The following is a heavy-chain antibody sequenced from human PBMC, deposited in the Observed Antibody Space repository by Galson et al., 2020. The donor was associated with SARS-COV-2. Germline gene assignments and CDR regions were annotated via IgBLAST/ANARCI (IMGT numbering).Heavy chain of an antibody. CDR3: ARESRRDGYNIDY. J-gene: IGHJ4*02. Sequence: SETLSLTCTVSGGSISSGSYYWSWIRQPAGKGLEWIGRIYTSGSTNYNPSLKSRVTISVDTSKNQFSLKLSSVTAADTAVYYCARESRRDGYNIDYWGQGTLVTVSS. CDR2: IYTSGST. CDR1: GGSISSGSYY. D-gene: IGHD5-12*01. V-gene: IGHV4-61*02.